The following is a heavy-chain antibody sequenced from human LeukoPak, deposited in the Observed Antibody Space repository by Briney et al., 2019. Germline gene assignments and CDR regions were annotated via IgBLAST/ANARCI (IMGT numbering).Heavy chain of an antibody. CDR3: AHISLYGSESYGDY. D-gene: IGHD3-10*01. CDR1: GFTFSSYA. CDR2: ISGSSGRT. V-gene: IGHV3-23*01. J-gene: IGHJ4*02. Sequence: GGSLRLSCAASGFTFSSYAMSWVRQAPGKGLQWVSGISGSSGRTYYADSVKGRFTISRDNPKNTLSLQMNSLRVEDTAVYYCAHISLYGSESYGDYWGQGTLVTVSS.